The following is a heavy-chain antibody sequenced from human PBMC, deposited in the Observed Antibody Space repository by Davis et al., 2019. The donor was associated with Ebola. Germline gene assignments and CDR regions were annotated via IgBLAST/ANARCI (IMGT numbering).Heavy chain of an antibody. J-gene: IGHJ6*02. D-gene: IGHD2-8*01. CDR2: MNPNSGNT. CDR3: VRSGVRGYYNGMDV. CDR1: AYAFISYD. Sequence: ASVQVSCKASAYAFISYDINWVRQATGHGPEWMGWMNPNSGNTGYVEKFQGRVTMTRNTSTSTAYMELSSLRSEDTAVYYCVRSGVRGYYNGMDVWGQGTTVSVSS. V-gene: IGHV1-8*02.